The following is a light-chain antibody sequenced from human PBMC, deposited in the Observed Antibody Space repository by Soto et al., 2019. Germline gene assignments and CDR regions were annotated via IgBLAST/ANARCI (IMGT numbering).Light chain of an antibody. CDR3: CSLAGSYTWV. CDR2: DVS. V-gene: IGLV2-11*01. CDR1: SSDVGSYNY. J-gene: IGLJ3*02. Sequence: QSALTQPRSVSGSPGQSVTISCTGTSSDVGSYNYVSWFQQHPGKAPKLMIYDVSKRPSGVPDRFSGSKSDNTASLTISGLQAEDEADYYCCSLAGSYTWVFGGGTKLTVL.